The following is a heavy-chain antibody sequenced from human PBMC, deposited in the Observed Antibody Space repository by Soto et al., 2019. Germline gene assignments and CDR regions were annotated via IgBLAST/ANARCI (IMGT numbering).Heavy chain of an antibody. CDR1: GGSISSYY. Sequence: QVQLQESGPGLVKPSETLSLTCTVSGGSISSYYWSWIRQPAGKGLEWIGRIYTSGSTNYNPSLKSRVTMSVDTSKNQFSLKLSSVTAADTAVYYCAREDGAGWELRNWFDPWGQGTQVTVSS. D-gene: IGHD1-26*01. V-gene: IGHV4-4*07. J-gene: IGHJ5*02. CDR2: IYTSGST. CDR3: AREDGAGWELRNWFDP.